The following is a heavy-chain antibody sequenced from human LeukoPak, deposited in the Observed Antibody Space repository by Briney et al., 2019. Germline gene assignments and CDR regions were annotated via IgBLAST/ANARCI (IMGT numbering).Heavy chain of an antibody. CDR3: AKDRSGSGSYYPDY. CDR1: GFTFSSYA. Sequence: GGSLTLSCAASGFTFSSYAMSWVCQAPGKGLEWVSVISGSGDRTYYADSVKGRCTISRDNSRNTLYLQMDSLRAEDTAVYYCAKDRSGSGSYYPDYWGQGTLVTVSS. CDR2: ISGSGDRT. V-gene: IGHV3-23*01. J-gene: IGHJ4*02. D-gene: IGHD3-10*01.